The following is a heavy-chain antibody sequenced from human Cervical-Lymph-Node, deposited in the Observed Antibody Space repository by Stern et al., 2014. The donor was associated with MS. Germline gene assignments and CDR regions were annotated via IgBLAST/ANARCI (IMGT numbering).Heavy chain of an antibody. J-gene: IGHJ6*02. CDR2: ISYDGSNE. Sequence: VQLGQSGGGVVQPGRSLRLSCAASGFTFSSYGMHWVRQAPGKGLEWVTLISYDGSNEYYADSVKGRFTISRDNSKNTVYLQMNSLRPEDTAVYYCARPRRPYFFRGNHHYYGMDVWGQGTRVSVSS. D-gene: IGHD2/OR15-2a*01. CDR1: GFTFSSYG. CDR3: ARPRRPYFFRGNHHYYGMDV. V-gene: IGHV3-30*03.